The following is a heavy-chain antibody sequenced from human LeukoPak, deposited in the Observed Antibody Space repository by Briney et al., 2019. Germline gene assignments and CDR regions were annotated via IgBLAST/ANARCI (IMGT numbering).Heavy chain of an antibody. CDR1: GFTFSSYG. V-gene: IGHV3-30*18. J-gene: IGHJ4*02. D-gene: IGHD6-19*01. CDR2: ISYDGSNK. Sequence: GGSLRLSCAASGFTFSSYGMHWVRQAPGKGLGWVAVISYDGSNKYYADSVKGRFTISRDNSKNTLYPQMNSLRAEDTAVYYCAKADSSGWYGGDFDYWGQGTLVTVSS. CDR3: AKADSSGWYGGDFDY.